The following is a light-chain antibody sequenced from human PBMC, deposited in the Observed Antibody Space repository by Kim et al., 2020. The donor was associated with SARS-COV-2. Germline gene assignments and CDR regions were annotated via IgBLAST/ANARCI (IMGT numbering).Light chain of an antibody. J-gene: IGKJ5*01. CDR1: QDITNY. V-gene: IGKV1-33*01. Sequence: ASVGDRLTITCQASQDITNYLNWYQQKPGKAPKLLIYDASNLQTGVPSRFSGSGSATDFTFTISSLQPEDIATYYCQQYDSLPITFGQGTRLEIK. CDR3: QQYDSLPIT. CDR2: DAS.